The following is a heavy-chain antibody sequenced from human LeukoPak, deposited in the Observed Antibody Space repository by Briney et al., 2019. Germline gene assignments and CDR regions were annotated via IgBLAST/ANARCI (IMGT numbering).Heavy chain of an antibody. CDR2: INHSGST. V-gene: IGHV4-34*01. Sequence: SETLSLTCAVYGGSFSGYYWSWIRQPPGKGLEWIGEINHSGSTNYNPSLKSRVTISVDTSKNQFSLKLTSVTAADTAVYYCARKTVAGSSSVGGMDVWGQGTTVTVSS. CDR1: GGSFSGYY. J-gene: IGHJ6*02. D-gene: IGHD6-6*01. CDR3: ARKTVAGSSSVGGMDV.